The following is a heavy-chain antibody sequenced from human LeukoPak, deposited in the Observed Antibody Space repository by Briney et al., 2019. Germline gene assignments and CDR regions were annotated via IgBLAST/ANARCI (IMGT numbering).Heavy chain of an antibody. CDR1: GGSFSGDY. D-gene: IGHD2-2*01. J-gene: IGHJ4*02. CDR3: ARSYAHDY. CDR2: INDSGST. Sequence: SETLSLTCAVYGGSFSGDYWSWIRQPPGKGLEWIGEINDSGSTNYNPSLKGRVTISVDTSKNQFSLKLSSVTAADTAVYYCARSYAHDYWGQGTLVTVSS. V-gene: IGHV4-34*01.